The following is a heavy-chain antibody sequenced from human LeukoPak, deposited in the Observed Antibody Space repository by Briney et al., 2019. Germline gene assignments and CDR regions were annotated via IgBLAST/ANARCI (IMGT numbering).Heavy chain of an antibody. D-gene: IGHD6-13*01. CDR3: ARGRFWYDYYYYMDV. V-gene: IGHV3-21*01. J-gene: IGHJ6*03. CDR1: GFTFSSYS. CDR2: ISSSSSYI. Sequence: NPGGSLRLSCAASGFTFSSYSMNWVRQAPGKGLEWGSSISSSSSYIYYADSVKGRFTISRDNAKNSLYLQMNSLRAEDTAVYYCARGRFWYDYYYYMDVWGKGTTVTVSS.